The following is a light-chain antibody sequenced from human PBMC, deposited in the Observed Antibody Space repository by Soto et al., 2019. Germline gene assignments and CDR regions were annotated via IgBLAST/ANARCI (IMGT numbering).Light chain of an antibody. V-gene: IGLV1-47*01. CDR3: AAWDASLSGYV. J-gene: IGLJ1*01. Sequence: QSALTQPPSASGTPGQRVTISCSGSSSNIGSDYVYWYQQFPGTAPKLLIYRNNQRPSGVPDRFSGSKSGTSASLAISGLRSEDEADYYCAAWDASLSGYVFGTGTKVTVL. CDR2: RNN. CDR1: SSNIGSDY.